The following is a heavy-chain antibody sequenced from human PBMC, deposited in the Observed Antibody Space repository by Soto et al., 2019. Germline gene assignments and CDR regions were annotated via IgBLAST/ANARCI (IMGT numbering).Heavy chain of an antibody. CDR3: ARALFRRTYYYDSSADGSIDY. CDR1: GGSFSGYY. V-gene: IGHV4-34*01. Sequence: SETLSLTCAVCGGSFSGYYCSWIRQPPWKGLEWIGEINHSGITNYNPSLKSRVTISVDTSKNQFSLKLSSVTAADTAVYYCARALFRRTYYYDSSADGSIDYLGQGTLLTVSS. J-gene: IGHJ4*02. CDR2: INHSGIT. D-gene: IGHD3-22*01.